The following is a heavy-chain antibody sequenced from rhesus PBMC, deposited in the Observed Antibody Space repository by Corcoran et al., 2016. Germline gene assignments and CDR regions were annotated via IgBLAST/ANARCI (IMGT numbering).Heavy chain of an antibody. Sequence: QVQLQESGPGLVKPSETLSLTCTVSCASISERFYWSWLRQSPARGLAWIGDVYGTTGVTNYNPVGMCRGTVSKDSTHNRFSMELTSVTAADTAADVCARRGDYTSDRFKDSLYSWGRGLLVIVSS. V-gene: IGHV4S7*01. CDR1: CASISERFY. D-gene: IGHD3-16*01. J-gene: IGHJ5-2*02. CDR3: ARRGDYTSDRFKDSLYS. CDR2: VYGTTGVT.